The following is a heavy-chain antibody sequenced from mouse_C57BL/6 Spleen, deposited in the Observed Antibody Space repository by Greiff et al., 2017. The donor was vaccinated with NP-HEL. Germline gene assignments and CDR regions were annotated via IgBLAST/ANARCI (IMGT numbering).Heavy chain of an antibody. Sequence: QVQLKQPGAELVMPGASVKLSCKASGYTFTSYWMHWVKQRPGQGLEWIGEIDPSDSYTNYNQKFKGKSTLTVDKTSSTAYMQLSSLTSEDSAVYYCAKSGITTVVAECYFDFWGQGTTLTVSS. CDR2: IDPSDSYT. V-gene: IGHV1-69*01. D-gene: IGHD1-1*01. CDR1: GYTFTSYW. J-gene: IGHJ2*01. CDR3: AKSGITTVVAECYFDF.